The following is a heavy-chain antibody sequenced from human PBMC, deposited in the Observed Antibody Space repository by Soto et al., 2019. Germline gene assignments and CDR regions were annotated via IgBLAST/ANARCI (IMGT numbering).Heavy chain of an antibody. CDR3: ATVSNRSSYYLGLDL. CDR2: IWYDGSNK. J-gene: IGHJ5*02. Sequence: PGGSLRLSCAASGFTFSSYGMHWVRQAPGKGLEWVAVIWYDGSNKYYADSVKGRFTISRDNSKNTLYLQMNSLRAEDTAVYYCATVSNRSSYYLGLDLWGQGTLVTVSS. CDR1: GFTFSSYG. V-gene: IGHV3-33*01. D-gene: IGHD1-26*01.